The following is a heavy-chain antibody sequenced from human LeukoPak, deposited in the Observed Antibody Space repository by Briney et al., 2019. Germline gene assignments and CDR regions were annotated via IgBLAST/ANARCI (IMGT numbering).Heavy chain of an antibody. CDR3: ARGFSSSWYVYYYYGMDV. Sequence: GASVKVSCKASGYTFTGYYMHWVRQATGQGLEWMGWMNPNSGNTGYAQKFQGRVTMTRNTSISTAYMELSSLRSEDTAVYYCARGFSSSWYVYYYYGMDVWGQGTTVTVSS. D-gene: IGHD6-13*01. CDR2: MNPNSGNT. V-gene: IGHV1-8*02. CDR1: GYTFTGYY. J-gene: IGHJ6*02.